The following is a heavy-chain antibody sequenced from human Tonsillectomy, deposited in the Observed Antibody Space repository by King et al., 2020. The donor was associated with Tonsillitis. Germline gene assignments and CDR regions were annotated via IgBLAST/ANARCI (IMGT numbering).Heavy chain of an antibody. Sequence: VQLVESGGGLVQPGGSLKLSCAASGFTFSGSAMHWVRQASGKGLEWVGRIRSKANSYATAYAASVKGRFTISRDDSKNTAYLQMNSLKTEDTAVYYCTINTHWGGTIDYWGQGTLVTVSS. D-gene: IGHD7-27*01. J-gene: IGHJ4*02. CDR3: TINTHWGGTIDY. CDR1: GFTFSGSA. CDR2: IRSKANSYAT. V-gene: IGHV3-73*02.